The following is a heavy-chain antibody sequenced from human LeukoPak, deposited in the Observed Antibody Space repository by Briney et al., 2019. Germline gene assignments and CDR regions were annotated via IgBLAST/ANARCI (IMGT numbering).Heavy chain of an antibody. J-gene: IGHJ2*01. V-gene: IGHV4-34*01. CDR3: ARVLEGSSGQHWYFDL. Sequence: SETLSLTCAVYGGSFSGYYWSWIRQPPGKGLEWIGEVNHSGSTNYNPSLKSRVTISVDTSKKQFSLKLSSVTAADTAVYYCARVLEGSSGQHWYFDLWGRGTLVTVSS. D-gene: IGHD6-19*01. CDR1: GGSFSGYY. CDR2: VNHSGST.